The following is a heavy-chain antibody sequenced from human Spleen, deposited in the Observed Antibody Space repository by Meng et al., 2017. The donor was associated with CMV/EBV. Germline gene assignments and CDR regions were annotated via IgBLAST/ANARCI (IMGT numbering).Heavy chain of an antibody. V-gene: IGHV3-7*01. Sequence: GESLKISCAASGFTFSNYWMSWVRQAPGKGLEWVANIKQDGSEKYYVDSVKGRFTISRDNAKNSLYLQMNSLRADDTAVYYCAREESYTSSHLDFWGQGTLVTVSS. J-gene: IGHJ4*02. CDR3: AREESYTSSHLDF. CDR2: IKQDGSEK. CDR1: GFTFSNYW. D-gene: IGHD6-13*01.